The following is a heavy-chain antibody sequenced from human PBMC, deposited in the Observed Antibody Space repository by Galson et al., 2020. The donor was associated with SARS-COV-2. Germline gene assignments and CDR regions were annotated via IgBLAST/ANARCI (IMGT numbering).Heavy chain of an antibody. V-gene: IGHV3-23*01. J-gene: IGHJ4*02. Sequence: GGSLRISCAASGFTFSSNAMSWVRQPPGKGKEWDPVISGSGGSTYYADSVKGRFTISRDTSKNTLYLQMNSLRAEDTAVYYCAKGPWKNHEAQYNWNALGYWGQGTLVTVSS. D-gene: IGHD1-20*01. CDR1: GFTFSSNA. CDR3: AKGPWKNHEAQYNWNALGY. CDR2: ISGSGGST.